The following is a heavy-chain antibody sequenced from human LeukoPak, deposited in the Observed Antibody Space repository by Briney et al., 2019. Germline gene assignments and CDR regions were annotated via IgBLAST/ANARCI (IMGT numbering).Heavy chain of an antibody. CDR3: AREGGFYRPLDY. Sequence: SGTLSLTCVVSGGXVTSTNCWTWVGQPPGKGLEWIGEVHLDGRTNYNPSLKSRLTMSVDLSENHISLKLTSVTAADTAVYYCAREGGFYRPLDYSGQGTLVTVSS. J-gene: IGHJ4*02. D-gene: IGHD3-3*01. CDR1: GGXVTSTNC. CDR2: VHLDGRT. V-gene: IGHV4-4*02.